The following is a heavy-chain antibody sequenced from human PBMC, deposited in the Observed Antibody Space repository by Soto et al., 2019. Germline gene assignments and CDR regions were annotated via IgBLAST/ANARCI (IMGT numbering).Heavy chain of an antibody. J-gene: IGHJ4*02. V-gene: IGHV3-48*01. CDR3: ARIGRLRWGDY. D-gene: IGHD4-17*01. CDR2: ISSSSSTI. CDR1: GFTFSSYS. Sequence: GGSLRLSCASSGFTFSSYSMNWVRQAPGKGLEWVSYISSSSSTIYYADSVKGRFTISRDNAKNSLYLQMNSLRAEDTAVYYCARIGRLRWGDYWGQGTLVTVSS.